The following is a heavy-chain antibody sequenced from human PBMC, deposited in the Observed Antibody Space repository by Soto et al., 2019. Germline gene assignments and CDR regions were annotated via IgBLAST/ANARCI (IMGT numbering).Heavy chain of an antibody. CDR3: AKPRLVAGLIKYVDFAS. J-gene: IGHJ4*02. D-gene: IGHD6-19*01. V-gene: IGHV3-23*01. CDR1: GFTVSSNY. CDR2: ISGTGVSS. Sequence: GGSLRLSCAASGFTVSSNYMSWVRQSPGKGLEWVAVISGTGVSSQYADSVKGRFTISRDNSKNTLTLQMNSLRAEDTAVYYCAKPRLVAGLIKYVDFASWGQGTLVTVSS.